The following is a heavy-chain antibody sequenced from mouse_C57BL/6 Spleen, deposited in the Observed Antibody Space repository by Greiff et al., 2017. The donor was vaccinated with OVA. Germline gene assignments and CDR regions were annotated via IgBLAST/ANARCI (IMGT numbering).Heavy chain of an antibody. V-gene: IGHV5-16*01. CDR2: INYDGSST. D-gene: IGHD1-1*01. CDR1: GFTFSDYY. Sequence: EVMLVESEGGLVQPGSSMKLSCTASGFTFSDYYMAWVRQVPEKGLEWVANINYDGSSTYYLDSLQSRFIISRDNAKNILYLHMSSLKSEDTATYYCARDSPIYCGSSYGDFDVWGTGTTVTVSS. J-gene: IGHJ1*03. CDR3: ARDSPIYCGSSYGDFDV.